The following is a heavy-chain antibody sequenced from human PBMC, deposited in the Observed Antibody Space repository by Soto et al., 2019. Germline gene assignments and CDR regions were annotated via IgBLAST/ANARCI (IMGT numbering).Heavy chain of an antibody. CDR2: SNSDGSST. V-gene: IGHV3-74*01. Sequence: PGGSLRLSCAASGFTFSSYWMHWVRQAPGKGLVWVSRSNSDGSSTSYADSVKGRFTISRDNAKNTLYLQMNSLRAEDTAVYYCARDPSRRDGYNNDYWGQGTLVTVSS. J-gene: IGHJ4*02. CDR3: ARDPSRRDGYNNDY. D-gene: IGHD5-12*01. CDR1: GFTFSSYW.